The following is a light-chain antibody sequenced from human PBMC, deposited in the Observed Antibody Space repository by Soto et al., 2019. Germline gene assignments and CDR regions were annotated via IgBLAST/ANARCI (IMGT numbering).Light chain of an antibody. J-gene: IGLJ1*01. Sequence: QSALTQPPSVSGSPGQSVAVSCTGTSSDVGSYNRVSWYQQPPGTAPKLMIYEVSNRPSGVPDRFSGSKSGNTASLTISGLQAEDEADYYCSSFTSDTTYVFGTGTKATVL. CDR3: SSFTSDTTYV. CDR1: SSDVGSYNR. CDR2: EVS. V-gene: IGLV2-18*02.